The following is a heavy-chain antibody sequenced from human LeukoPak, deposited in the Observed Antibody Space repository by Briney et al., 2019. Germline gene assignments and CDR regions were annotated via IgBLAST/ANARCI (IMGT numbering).Heavy chain of an antibody. D-gene: IGHD4/OR15-4a*01. Sequence: GGSLRLSCAASGFTFSSCWMSWVRQAPGKGLEWVANIKQDGSEKYYVDSVKGRFTISRDNSKNTLYLQMNSLRVEDTAVYYCAKANDYAFDYWGRGALVTVSS. J-gene: IGHJ4*02. CDR1: GFTFSSCW. V-gene: IGHV3-7*01. CDR3: AKANDYAFDY. CDR2: IKQDGSEK.